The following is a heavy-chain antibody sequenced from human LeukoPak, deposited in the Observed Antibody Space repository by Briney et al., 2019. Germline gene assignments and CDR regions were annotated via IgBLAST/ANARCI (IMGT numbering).Heavy chain of an antibody. CDR1: GYTFTGYY. CDR3: ARDRSGYDFWSAREGDFDY. CDR2: INPNSGGT. Sequence: ASVKVSCKASGYTFTGYYMHWVRQAPGQGLEWMGWINPNSGGTNYAQKFQGRVTMTRDTSISTAYMELSRLRSDDTAVYYCARDRSGYDFWSAREGDFDYWGQGTLVTVSS. D-gene: IGHD3-3*01. J-gene: IGHJ4*02. V-gene: IGHV1-2*02.